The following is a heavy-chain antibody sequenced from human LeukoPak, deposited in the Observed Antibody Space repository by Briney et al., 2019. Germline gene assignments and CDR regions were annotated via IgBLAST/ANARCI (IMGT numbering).Heavy chain of an antibody. V-gene: IGHV3-7*01. CDR1: GFTFSSYS. D-gene: IGHD3-16*01. CDR2: INPGGSEK. J-gene: IGHJ4*02. CDR3: ARFDYNGYYLDY. Sequence: PGGSLRLSCAASGFTFSSYSMNWVRQAPGKGLEWVANINPGGSEKYLVDSVKGRFTLSRDSAKNSLYLQVNSLRADDTAVYYCARFDYNGYYLDYWGQGTLVTVSS.